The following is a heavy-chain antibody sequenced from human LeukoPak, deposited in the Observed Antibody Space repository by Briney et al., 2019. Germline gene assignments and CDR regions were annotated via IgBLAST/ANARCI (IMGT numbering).Heavy chain of an antibody. Sequence: GASVKVSCKASGYTFTSYYMHWVRQAPGQGLEWMGIINPSGGSTSSAQKFQGRVTMTRDTSTSTVYMALSSLRSEDTAVYYCARGARRYDILTGYSSDAFDIWGQGTMVTVSS. CDR2: INPSGGST. CDR1: GYTFTSYY. CDR3: ARGARRYDILTGYSSDAFDI. D-gene: IGHD3-9*01. V-gene: IGHV1-46*01. J-gene: IGHJ3*02.